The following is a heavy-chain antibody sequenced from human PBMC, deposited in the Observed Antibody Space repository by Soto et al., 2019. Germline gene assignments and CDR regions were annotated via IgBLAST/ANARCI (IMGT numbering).Heavy chain of an antibody. V-gene: IGHV4-31*03. Sequence: KTSETLSLTCTVSGGSISSGGYYWSWIRQHTGKGLEWIGYIYYSGSTYYNPSLKSRVTISVDTSKNQFSLKLSSVTAADTAVYYCARDPIWFGELLGHNYYYGMDVWGQGTTVTVSS. D-gene: IGHD3-10*01. CDR3: ARDPIWFGELLGHNYYYGMDV. J-gene: IGHJ6*02. CDR1: GGSISSGGYY. CDR2: IYYSGST.